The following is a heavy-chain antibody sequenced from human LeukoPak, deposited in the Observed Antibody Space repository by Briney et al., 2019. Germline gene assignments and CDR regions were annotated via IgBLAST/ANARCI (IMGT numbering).Heavy chain of an antibody. CDR1: GFAHSRYY. CDR2: ISSSGGTI. V-gene: IGHV3-11*01. D-gene: IGHD2-15*01. J-gene: IGHJ4*02. CDR3: ARDSARGSSALYYFDY. Sequence: GGSLRLSCAASGFAHSRYYWNWIRQAPGKGLEWVSYISSSGGTIYYADSVKGRFTISRDNAKNSLYLQMNSLIAEDTAVYYCARDSARGSSALYYFDYWGQGTLVTVSS.